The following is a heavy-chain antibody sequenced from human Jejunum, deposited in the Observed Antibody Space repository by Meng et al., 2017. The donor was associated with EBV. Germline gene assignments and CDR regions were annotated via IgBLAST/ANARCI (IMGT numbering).Heavy chain of an antibody. CDR2: ISNDGNNK. J-gene: IGHJ4*02. CDR3: TREWGADY. V-gene: IGHV3-30-3*01. D-gene: IGHD3-16*01. Sequence: VASGGGVVQPGRYIVLSCAAAGFSFSRHARQLGRQAPGKGLKWVAIISNDGNNKYYADSVKGRFTITRDNSKNTLYLQMNSLRVDDPALYYCTREWGADYWGQGPLVTVSS. CDR1: GFSFSRHA.